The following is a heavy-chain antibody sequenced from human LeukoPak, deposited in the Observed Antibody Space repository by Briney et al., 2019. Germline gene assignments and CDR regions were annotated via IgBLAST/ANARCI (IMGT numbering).Heavy chain of an antibody. V-gene: IGHV4-39*01. J-gene: IGHJ4*02. CDR3: ARGVPETSGYDPTSDY. Sequence: SETLSLTCTVSGGSISSSSYYWGWIRQPPGKGLEWIGSIYYSGSTYYNPSLKSRVTISVDTSKNQFSLKLSSVTAADTAVYYCARGVPETSGYDPTSDYWGQGTLVTVSS. CDR2: IYYSGST. D-gene: IGHD5-12*01. CDR1: GGSISSSSYY.